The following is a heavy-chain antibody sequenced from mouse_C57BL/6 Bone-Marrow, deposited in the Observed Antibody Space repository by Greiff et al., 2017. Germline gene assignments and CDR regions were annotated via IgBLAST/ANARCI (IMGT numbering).Heavy chain of an antibody. CDR2: IYPGDGDT. CDR1: GYAFSSSW. CDR3: ARGNWAAFAD. V-gene: IGHV1-82*01. Sequence: QVQLQQSGPELVKPGASVKISCKASGYAFSSSWLNWVKQRPGKGLEWIGRIYPGDGDTNYNGKFKGKATLTADKSSSTAYMQLSSLTSEDSAVYFCARGNWAAFADWGQGTLVTVSA. J-gene: IGHJ3*01. D-gene: IGHD4-1*01.